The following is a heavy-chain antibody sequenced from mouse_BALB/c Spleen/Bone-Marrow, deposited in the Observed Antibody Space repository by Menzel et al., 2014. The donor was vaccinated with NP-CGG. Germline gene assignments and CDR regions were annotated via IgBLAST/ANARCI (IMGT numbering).Heavy chain of an antibody. V-gene: IGHV1S22*01. CDR1: GYTFTSYW. D-gene: IGHD2-14*01. J-gene: IGHJ4*01. CDR2: IYPGSGST. CDR3: TRDQVRRGYYYAMDY. Sequence: GSELVRPGASVKLSCKASGYTFTSYWMHWVKQRHGQGLEWIGNIYPGSGSTNYDEKFKSKGTLTVDTSSGTAYMHLSSLTSEDSAVYYCTRDQVRRGYYYAMDYWGQGTSVTVSS.